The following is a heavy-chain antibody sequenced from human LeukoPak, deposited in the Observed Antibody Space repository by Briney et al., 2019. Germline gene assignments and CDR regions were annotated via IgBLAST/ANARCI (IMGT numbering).Heavy chain of an antibody. CDR2: VSNSSSTI. J-gene: IGHJ4*02. Sequence: HPGGSLRLSCAASGFTFSIYSMNWVRQAPGKGLEWVSYVSNSSSTIYYADSVKGRFTISRDNAKNSLYLQMNSLRAEDTAVYYCARVQGRMVRGVIITWGQGTLVTVSS. V-gene: IGHV3-48*04. CDR1: GFTFSIYS. CDR3: ARVQGRMVRGVIIT. D-gene: IGHD3-10*01.